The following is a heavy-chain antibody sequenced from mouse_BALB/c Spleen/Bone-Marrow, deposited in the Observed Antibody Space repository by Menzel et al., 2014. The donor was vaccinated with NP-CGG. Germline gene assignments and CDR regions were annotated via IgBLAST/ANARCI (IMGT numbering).Heavy chain of an antibody. Sequence: SGPDLVEPGASVKVSCKASGYTFTDYYMKWVKQSHGKRLEWIGDINPNNGNTFYNQKFKGKASLTVDKSSTTAYMQLNSLTSEDSAVYYCARSRAMDYWGQGTSVTVSS. CDR3: ARSRAMDY. CDR1: GYTFTDYY. J-gene: IGHJ4*01. V-gene: IGHV1-26*01. CDR2: INPNNGNT.